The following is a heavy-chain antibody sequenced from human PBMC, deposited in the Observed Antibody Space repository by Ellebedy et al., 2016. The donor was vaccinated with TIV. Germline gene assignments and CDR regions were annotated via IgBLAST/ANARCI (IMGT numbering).Heavy chain of an antibody. Sequence: GGSLRLSCAASGFTFSSFAMHWVRQAPGKGLEWVAVISLDGSSKYHADSVKGRFIISRDNSKNTLYLQLNSLRPEDTAVYFCARERLSLEAAFDYWGQGTPVTVSS. J-gene: IGHJ4*02. CDR1: GFTFSSFA. V-gene: IGHV3-30*07. CDR2: ISLDGSSK. CDR3: ARERLSLEAAFDY. D-gene: IGHD6-13*01.